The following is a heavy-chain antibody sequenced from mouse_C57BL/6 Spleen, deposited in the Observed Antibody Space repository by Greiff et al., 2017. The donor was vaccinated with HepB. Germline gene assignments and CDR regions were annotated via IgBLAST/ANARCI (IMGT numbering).Heavy chain of an antibody. CDR1: GYTFTSYW. CDR3: GRSNLRYFDV. V-gene: IGHV1-50*01. D-gene: IGHD2-5*01. Sequence: QVQLQQPGAELVKPGASVKLSCKASGYTFTSYWMQWVKQRPGQGLEWIGEIDPSDSYTNYNQKFKGKATLNVDTSSSTAYMQLSSLTSEDSAVYYCGRSNLRYFDVWGTGTTVTVSS. J-gene: IGHJ1*03. CDR2: IDPSDSYT.